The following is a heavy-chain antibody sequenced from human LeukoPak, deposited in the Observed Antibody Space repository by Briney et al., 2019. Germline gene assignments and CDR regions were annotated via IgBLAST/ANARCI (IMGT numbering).Heavy chain of an antibody. D-gene: IGHD1-1*01. V-gene: IGHV3-30*02. Sequence: PGGSLRLSCAASGFTFSIYGMNWVRQAPGKGLEWVAFIRYDGSDKSYADSVKGRFTISRDNSENTLYLQINSLRVEDTAVYYCAKDTPTTGYHLDSWGQGTLVTVSS. CDR3: AKDTPTTGYHLDS. CDR1: GFTFSIYG. J-gene: IGHJ4*02. CDR2: IRYDGSDK.